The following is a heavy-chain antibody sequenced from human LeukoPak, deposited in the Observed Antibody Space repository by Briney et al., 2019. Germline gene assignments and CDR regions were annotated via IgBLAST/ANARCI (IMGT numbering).Heavy chain of an antibody. CDR2: IKQDGSEK. CDR1: GFTFSSYW. D-gene: IGHD4-11*01. CDR3: AKGNDYSNYSPFDY. V-gene: IGHV3-7*01. J-gene: IGHJ4*02. Sequence: PGGSLRLSCAASGFTFSSYWMSWVRQAPGKGLEWVANIKQDGSEKYYVDSVKGRFSISRDNAKNSLYLQMNSLRAEDTAVYYCAKGNDYSNYSPFDYWGQGTLVTVSS.